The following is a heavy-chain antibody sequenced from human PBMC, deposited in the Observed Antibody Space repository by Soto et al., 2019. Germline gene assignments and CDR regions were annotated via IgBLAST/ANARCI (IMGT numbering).Heavy chain of an antibody. CDR3: ARVERGTATTVVDAFDI. V-gene: IGHV4-34*01. CDR1: GGSVNSGNYY. D-gene: IGHD1-1*01. CDR2: MSHSGGT. Sequence: QVQLQQWGAGLLKPXETLSLTCAVFGGSVNSGNYYWSWIRQPPGKGLEWIGEMSHSGGTHFNPSLKSRVTISVDTSKNQFSLKMSSVTAADTALYYCARVERGTATTVVDAFDIWGPGTMVTVSS. J-gene: IGHJ3*02.